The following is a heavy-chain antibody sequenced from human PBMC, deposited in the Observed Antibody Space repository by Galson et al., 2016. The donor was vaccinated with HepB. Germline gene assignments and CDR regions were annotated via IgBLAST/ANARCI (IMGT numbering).Heavy chain of an antibody. CDR3: TRLRFFSAANYFYGRDV. CDR1: GYSFASYW. V-gene: IGHV5-51*01. J-gene: IGHJ6*02. CDR2: TFPGDSDT. D-gene: IGHD3-10*01. Sequence: QSGAEVKKPGESLKISCKGSGYSFASYWIGWVRQMPGKGLEYMGITFPGDSDTTYSPSFQGQVTISVDKSISTAYLQWSSLEASDTAMYYCTRLRFFSAANYFYGRDVWSQGTTVTV.